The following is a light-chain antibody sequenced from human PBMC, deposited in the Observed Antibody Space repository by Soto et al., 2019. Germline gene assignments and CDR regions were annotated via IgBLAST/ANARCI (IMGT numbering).Light chain of an antibody. CDR2: GNK. Sequence: QLVLTQPPSVSGAPGQRVTISCTGNNSNIGAHYEVHWYRQLPGTAPKLLIYGNKYRPSGVPDRFSGSRSGTSASLAITGLQAEDEADYYCQSYDSTLSVVFGGGTKVTVL. V-gene: IGLV1-40*01. J-gene: IGLJ2*01. CDR3: QSYDSTLSVV. CDR1: NSNIGAHYE.